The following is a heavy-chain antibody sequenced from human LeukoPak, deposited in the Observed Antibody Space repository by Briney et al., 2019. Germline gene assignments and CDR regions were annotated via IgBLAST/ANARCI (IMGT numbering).Heavy chain of an antibody. D-gene: IGHD2-2*02. CDR3: ARAQPHCSSTSCYILGDFDY. V-gene: IGHV1-2*02. Sequence: ASEKVSCKASGYTFTGYYMHWVRQAPGQGLEWMGWINPNSGGTNYAQKFQGRVTMTRDTSISTAYMELSRLRSDDTAVYYCARAQPHCSSTSCYILGDFDYWGQGTLVTVSS. J-gene: IGHJ4*02. CDR2: INPNSGGT. CDR1: GYTFTGYY.